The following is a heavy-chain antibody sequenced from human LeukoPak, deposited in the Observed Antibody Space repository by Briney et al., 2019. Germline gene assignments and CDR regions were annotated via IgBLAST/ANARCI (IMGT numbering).Heavy chain of an antibody. Sequence: GGSLRLSCAASGFTFSSYGMHWVRQAPGKGLEWVAFIRYDGSNKYYADSVKGRFTISRDNSKNTLYLQMNSLRAEDTAVYYCAKALKFRGSYYPFDYWGQGTLVTVSS. CDR1: GFTFSSYG. J-gene: IGHJ4*02. V-gene: IGHV3-30*02. CDR2: IRYDGSNK. CDR3: AKALKFRGSYYPFDY. D-gene: IGHD1-26*01.